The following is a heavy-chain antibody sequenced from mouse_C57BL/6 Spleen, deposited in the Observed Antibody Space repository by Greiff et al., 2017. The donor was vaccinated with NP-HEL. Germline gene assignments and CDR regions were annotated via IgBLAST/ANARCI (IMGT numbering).Heavy chain of an antibody. CDR3: AREELGRGDYFDY. V-gene: IGHV1-64*01. CDR2: IHPNSGST. Sequence: VQLQQPGAELVKPGASVKLSCKASGYTFTSYWMHWVKQRPGQGLEWIGMIHPNSGSTNYNEKFKSKATLTVDKSSSTAYMQLSSLTSEDSAVYYCAREELGRGDYFDYWGQGTTLTVSS. CDR1: GYTFTSYW. J-gene: IGHJ2*01. D-gene: IGHD4-1*01.